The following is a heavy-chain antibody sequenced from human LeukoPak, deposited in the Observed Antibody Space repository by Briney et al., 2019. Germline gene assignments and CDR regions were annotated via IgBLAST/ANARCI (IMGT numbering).Heavy chain of an antibody. V-gene: IGHV3-23*01. D-gene: IGHD1-26*01. CDR1: GFTFSSYA. CDR3: AKALGATTGDY. Sequence: GGSLRLSCVASGFTFSSYAMSWVRQAPGKGQEWVSAISGSGGSTYYADSVKGRFTISRDNSKNTLHQQMNSLRAEDTAVYYCAKALGATTGDYWGQGTLVTFSS. CDR2: ISGSGGST. J-gene: IGHJ4*02.